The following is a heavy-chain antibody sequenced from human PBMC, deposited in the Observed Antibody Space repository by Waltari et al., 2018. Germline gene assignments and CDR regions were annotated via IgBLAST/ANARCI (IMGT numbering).Heavy chain of an antibody. Sequence: QVQLQESGPGLVKPSETLSLTCTVSGGSISSYYWSWIRQPAGKGLEWNGRIYTSGSTNYNPSLKSRVTMSVDTSKNQFSLKLSAVTAADTAVYYCARAQDYGPRYYYMDVWGKGTTVTISS. J-gene: IGHJ6*03. CDR2: IYTSGST. CDR1: GGSISSYY. V-gene: IGHV4-4*07. CDR3: ARAQDYGPRYYYMDV. D-gene: IGHD4-17*01.